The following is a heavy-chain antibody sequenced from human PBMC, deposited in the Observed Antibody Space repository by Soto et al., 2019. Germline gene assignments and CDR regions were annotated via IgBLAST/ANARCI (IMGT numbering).Heavy chain of an antibody. D-gene: IGHD1-26*01. J-gene: IGHJ4*02. CDR1: GGSFSGYY. V-gene: IGHV4-34*01. Sequence: QVQLQQWGAGLLKPSETLSLTCAVYGGSFSGYYWSWIRQPPGKGLVWIGEINHSGSTNYNPSLKSRVTISVDTSKNHCSLKLSSVTAADTAVSYCARGGGVGRGYYFDYWGQGTLVTVSS. CDR2: INHSGST. CDR3: ARGGGVGRGYYFDY.